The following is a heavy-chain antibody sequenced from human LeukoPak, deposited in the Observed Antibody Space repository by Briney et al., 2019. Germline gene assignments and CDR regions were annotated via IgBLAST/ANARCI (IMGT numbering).Heavy chain of an antibody. J-gene: IGHJ4*02. CDR2: ISSSSSYI. V-gene: IGHV3-21*01. CDR1: GFTFSSYS. Sequence: GGSLRLSCAASGFTFSSYSMNWVHQAPGKGLEWVSSISSSSSYIYYADSVKGRFTISRDNAKNSLYLQMNSLRAEDTAVYYCARDQRYSYGYDYWGQGTLVTVSS. D-gene: IGHD5-18*01. CDR3: ARDQRYSYGYDY.